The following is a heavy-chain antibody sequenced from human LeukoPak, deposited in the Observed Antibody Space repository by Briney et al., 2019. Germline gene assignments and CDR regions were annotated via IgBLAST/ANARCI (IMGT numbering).Heavy chain of an antibody. CDR1: GGTFSSYT. CDR2: IIPILGIA. V-gene: IGHV1-69*04. D-gene: IGHD6-6*01. CDR3: ARETIAARPDWFDP. Sequence: ASVKVSSKASGGTFSSYTITWVRQAPGQGLEWMGRIIPILGIANYAQKFQGRVTITADKSTSTAYMELSSLRSEDTAVYYCARETIAARPDWFDPWGQGTLVTVSS. J-gene: IGHJ5*02.